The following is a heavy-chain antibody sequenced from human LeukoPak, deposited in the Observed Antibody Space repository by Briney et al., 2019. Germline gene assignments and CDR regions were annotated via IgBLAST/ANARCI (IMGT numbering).Heavy chain of an antibody. CDR3: ARAGSGSYYIYYYYYMDV. D-gene: IGHD3-10*01. J-gene: IGHJ6*03. CDR2: IKQDGSEK. Sequence: PGGSLRLSCAASGFTFSSYWMSWVRQAPGKGLEWGANIKQDGSEKYYVDSVKGRFTISRDNAKNSLYLQMNSLRAEDTAVYYCARAGSGSYYIYYYYYMDVWGKGTTVTVSS. V-gene: IGHV3-7*01. CDR1: GFTFSSYW.